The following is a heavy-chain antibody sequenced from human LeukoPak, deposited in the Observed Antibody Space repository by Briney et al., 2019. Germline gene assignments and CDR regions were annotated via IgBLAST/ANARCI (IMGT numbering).Heavy chain of an antibody. CDR3: ARGCDTRCYRFTH. J-gene: IGHJ4*02. V-gene: IGHV3-23*01. CDR1: RFTFSNSA. D-gene: IGHD2-2*02. CDR2: ISVGGDTT. Sequence: GGSLRLSCAASRFTFSNSAMSWVRQAPGKGLEWVSSISVGGDTTYYADSVKGRFTISRDNSKNTLYLQMNSLRAEDTAVYYCARGCDTRCYRFTHWGQGTLVTVSS.